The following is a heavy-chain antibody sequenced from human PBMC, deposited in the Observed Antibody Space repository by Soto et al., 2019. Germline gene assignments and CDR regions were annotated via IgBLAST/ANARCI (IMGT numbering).Heavy chain of an antibody. CDR2: ISYDGSNK. CDR1: GFTFSSYG. D-gene: IGHD5-12*01. CDR3: AKAPYSGYEIDY. J-gene: IGHJ4*02. V-gene: IGHV3-30*18. Sequence: SGGGVVQPGRSLRLSCAASGFTFSSYGMHWVRQAPGKGLEWVAVISYDGSNKYYADSVKGRFTISRDNSKNTLYLQMNSLRAEDTAVYYCAKAPYSGYEIDYWGQGTLVTVSS.